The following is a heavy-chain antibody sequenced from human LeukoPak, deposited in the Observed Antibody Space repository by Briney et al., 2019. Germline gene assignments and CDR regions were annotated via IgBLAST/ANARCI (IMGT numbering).Heavy chain of an antibody. J-gene: IGHJ5*02. V-gene: IGHV4-39*07. CDR3: ARERWGVSKHVDTAMVTSTWFDP. CDR1: GGSISSSSYY. Sequence: SETLSLTCTVSGGSISSSSYYWGWIRQPPGKGLEWIGSIYYSGSTYYNPSLKSRVTISVDTSKNQFSLKLSSVTAADTAVYYCARERWGVSKHVDTAMVTSTWFDPWGQGTLVTVSS. CDR2: IYYSGST. D-gene: IGHD5-18*01.